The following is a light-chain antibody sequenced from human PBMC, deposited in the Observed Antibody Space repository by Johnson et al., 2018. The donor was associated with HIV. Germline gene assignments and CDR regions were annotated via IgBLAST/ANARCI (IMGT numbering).Light chain of an antibody. J-gene: IGLJ1*01. Sequence: QSVLTQPPSVSAAPGQKVTISCSGSSSNIGNNYISWYQQLPGTAPKLLIYDNDKRPLGIPDRFSGSTSGTSATLGITGLQTGDEADYYCGTWDNSLIPVYVFGTATRVSVL. V-gene: IGLV1-51*01. CDR2: DND. CDR1: SSNIGNNY. CDR3: GTWDNSLIPVYV.